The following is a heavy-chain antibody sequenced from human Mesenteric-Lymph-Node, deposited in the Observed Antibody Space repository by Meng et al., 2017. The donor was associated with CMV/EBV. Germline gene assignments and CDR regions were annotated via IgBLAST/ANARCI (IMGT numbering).Heavy chain of an antibody. Sequence: LSLTCAASGFTFSDFYMGWIRQAPGKGLEWISYISSSSSSIYYADSVKGRFTISRANAKNLMYLQMNSLRADDTAVYYCARDTDIYDFWSGYYHAYYYYGMDVWGQGTTVTVSS. CDR1: GFTFSDFY. CDR2: ISSSSSSI. V-gene: IGHV3-11*04. J-gene: IGHJ6*02. D-gene: IGHD3-3*01. CDR3: ARDTDIYDFWSGYYHAYYYYGMDV.